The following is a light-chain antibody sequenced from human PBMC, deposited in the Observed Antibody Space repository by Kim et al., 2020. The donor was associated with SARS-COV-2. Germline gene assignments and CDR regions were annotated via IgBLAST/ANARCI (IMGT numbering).Light chain of an antibody. Sequence: GPPLTTPCTVPPSHLGPYTYASWCNQPPGTAPTLVIFSVHRRPPGVSRPFSGSKSPNPASLSISALQPEDESDYYCSSYTSSDAWVFAGGPQLTFL. CDR3: SSYTSSDAWV. CDR1: PSHLGPYTY. CDR2: SVH. J-gene: IGLJ3*02. V-gene: IGLV2-14*04.